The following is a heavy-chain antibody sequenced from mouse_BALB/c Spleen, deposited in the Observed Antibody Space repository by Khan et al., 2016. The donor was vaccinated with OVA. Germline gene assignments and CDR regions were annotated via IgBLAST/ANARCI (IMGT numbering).Heavy chain of an antibody. J-gene: IGHJ2*01. V-gene: IGHV3-2*02. CDR3: ARKARIKD. CDR2: ISYSSST. D-gene: IGHD3-2*02. Sequence: EVKLLESGPGLVKPSQSLSLTCTVTGYSITSGYGWNWIRQFPGNKLEWMGYISYSSSTNYNPSLKSRISITRDTSKNQFFLQLNSVTTEDTATYYCARKARIKDWGQGNTLTVSS. CDR1: GYSITSGYG.